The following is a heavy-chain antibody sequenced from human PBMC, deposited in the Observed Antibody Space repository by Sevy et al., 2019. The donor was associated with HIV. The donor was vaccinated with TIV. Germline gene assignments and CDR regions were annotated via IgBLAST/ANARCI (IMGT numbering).Heavy chain of an antibody. Sequence: GGSLRLSCAASGFTFSNYGMHWVRQAPGKGLEWVGAIFSDANIKYYVDSVKGRFAISWDNSKNTVYLQMNSLRAEDTAVYSCARESGSNWYFDLWGRGTPVTVSS. CDR2: IFSDANIK. V-gene: IGHV3-33*01. J-gene: IGHJ2*01. D-gene: IGHD1-26*01. CDR3: ARESGSNWYFDL. CDR1: GFTFSNYG.